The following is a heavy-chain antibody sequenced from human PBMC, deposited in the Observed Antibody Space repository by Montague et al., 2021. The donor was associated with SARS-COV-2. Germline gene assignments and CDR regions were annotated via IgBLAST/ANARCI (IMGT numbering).Heavy chain of an antibody. V-gene: IGHV4-59*01. D-gene: IGHD1-1*01. J-gene: IGHJ4*02. Sequence: SETLSLTCEVSGGSISNYYWSWIRQSPGKGLEWIGYVHYTGSTKYNPSLKTRVTLSLDTPKKHCSLKLKSVTAAATAVYYCARAQNTCFIANCVNYFEVWGLGALVTVSS. CDR2: VHYTGST. CDR1: GGSISNYY. CDR3: ARAQNTCFIANCVNYFEV.